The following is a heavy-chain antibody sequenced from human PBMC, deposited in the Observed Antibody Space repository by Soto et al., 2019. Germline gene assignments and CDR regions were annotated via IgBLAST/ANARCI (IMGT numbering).Heavy chain of an antibody. J-gene: IGHJ4*02. CDR3: ARGSPLLVRGVISN. V-gene: IGHV4-34*01. Sequence: SETLSLTCAVYGGSFSGYYWSWIRQPPGKGLEWIGEINHSGSTNYNPSLKSRVTISVDTSKNQFSLKLSSVTAADTAVYYCARGSPLLVRGVISNWGQGTLVTVSS. CDR2: INHSGST. CDR1: GGSFSGYY. D-gene: IGHD3-10*01.